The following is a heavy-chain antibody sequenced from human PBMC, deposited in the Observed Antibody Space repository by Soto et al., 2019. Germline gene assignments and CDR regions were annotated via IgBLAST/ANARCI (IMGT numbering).Heavy chain of an antibody. Sequence: PGGSLRLSCAASGFTFSSYAMHWVRQAPGKGLEWVAVISYDGSNKYYADSVKGRFTISRDNSKNTLYLQMNSLRAEDTAVYYCARTVKYSSRLLLDYWGQGTLVTVSS. CDR2: ISYDGSNK. D-gene: IGHD6-13*01. V-gene: IGHV3-30-3*01. J-gene: IGHJ4*02. CDR3: ARTVKYSSRLLLDY. CDR1: GFTFSSYA.